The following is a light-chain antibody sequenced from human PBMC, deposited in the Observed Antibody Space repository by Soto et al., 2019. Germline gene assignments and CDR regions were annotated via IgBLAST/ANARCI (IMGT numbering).Light chain of an antibody. CDR1: QSVSSS. Sequence: GVTQSPATLSISPRKTVTLSCRVSQSVSSSLAWYQQKPGQAPRLLFSGAYTRATGIPARFSGSGSGTEFTLTIIRLEPEDFAVYYCQQYDISPWTFGQGTKVDIK. CDR2: GAY. J-gene: IGKJ1*01. V-gene: IGKV3-15*01. CDR3: QQYDISPWT.